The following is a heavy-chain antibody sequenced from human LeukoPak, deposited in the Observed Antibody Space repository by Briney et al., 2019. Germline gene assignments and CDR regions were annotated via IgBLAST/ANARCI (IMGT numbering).Heavy chain of an antibody. Sequence: PSQTLSLTCTGSGGSISSGSYYWSWIRQPAGKGLEWIGRIYTSGSTNYNPSLKSRVTISVDTSKNQFSLKLSSVTAADTAVYYCARGVAAAGTIWFDPWGQGTLVTVSS. CDR2: IYTSGST. CDR3: ARGVAAAGTIWFDP. D-gene: IGHD6-13*01. J-gene: IGHJ5*02. CDR1: GGSISSGSYY. V-gene: IGHV4-61*02.